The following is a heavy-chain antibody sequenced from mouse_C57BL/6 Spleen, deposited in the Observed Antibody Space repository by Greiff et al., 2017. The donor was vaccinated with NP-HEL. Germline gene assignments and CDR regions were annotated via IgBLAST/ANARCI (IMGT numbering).Heavy chain of an antibody. CDR2: LAPHSGGP. Sequence: QVQLQQPGAELVKPGASVKLSCKASGYTFTSSWMPWVQQRPGRGLEWLGRLAPHSGGPKYNEQFQSKATLPVANPSSTAYMQLSSLTSEDSAVDYCARGVITTVVAPYAMDYWGQGTSVTVSS. J-gene: IGHJ4*01. V-gene: IGHV1-72*01. CDR1: GYTFTSSW. D-gene: IGHD1-1*01. CDR3: ARGVITTVVAPYAMDY.